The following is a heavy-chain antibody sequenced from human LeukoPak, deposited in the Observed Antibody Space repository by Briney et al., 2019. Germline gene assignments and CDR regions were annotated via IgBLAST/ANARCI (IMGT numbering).Heavy chain of an antibody. Sequence: SVKVSCKASGGTFSSYAISWVRQAPGQGLEWMGRIIPILGIANYAQKFQGRVTITADKSTSTAYMELSSLRSEDTAVYYCARAANLGVAAKEDYYWGQGTLVTVSS. D-gene: IGHD3-3*01. J-gene: IGHJ4*02. CDR1: GGTFSSYA. CDR2: IIPILGIA. CDR3: ARAANLGVAAKEDYY. V-gene: IGHV1-69*04.